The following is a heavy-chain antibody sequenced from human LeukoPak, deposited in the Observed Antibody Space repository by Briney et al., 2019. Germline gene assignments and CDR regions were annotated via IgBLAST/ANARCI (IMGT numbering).Heavy chain of an antibody. J-gene: IGHJ4*02. CDR2: IYTSGST. Sequence: SETLSLTCTVSGGSLSSYYWSWIRQPAGKGLEWIGRIYTSGSTNYNASLKSRVSMSVDTSKNQFSLKLSSVTAADTAVFYCARENSGSYREFDYWGQGTLVTVSS. CDR3: ARENSGSYREFDY. V-gene: IGHV4-4*07. CDR1: GGSLSSYY. D-gene: IGHD1-26*01.